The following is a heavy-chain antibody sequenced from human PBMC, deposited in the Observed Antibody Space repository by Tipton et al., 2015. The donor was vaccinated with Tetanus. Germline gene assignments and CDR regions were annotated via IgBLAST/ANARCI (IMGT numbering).Heavy chain of an antibody. D-gene: IGHD3-22*01. CDR2: IGAAGDT. J-gene: IGHJ4*02. CDR3: ARSSGYSGLGY. V-gene: IGHV3-13*01. CDR1: GFTFSSYD. Sequence: PLRLSCAASGFTFSSYDMHWVRQATGKGLEWVSVIGAAGDTYYPGSVKGRFTISRENAKNSLYLQMNSLRAGDTAVYYCARSSGYSGLGYWGQGTLVTVSS.